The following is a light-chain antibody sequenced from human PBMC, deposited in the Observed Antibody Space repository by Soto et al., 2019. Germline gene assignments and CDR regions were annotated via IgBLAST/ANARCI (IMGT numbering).Light chain of an antibody. V-gene: IGLV8-61*01. CDR1: SGSVSTNYS. Sequence: QTVVTQEPSFSVSPGGTVTLTCGLNSGSVSTNYSPAWYQQTPGQAPRALIYHTNTRSSGVPDRFSGSILGNRAALTISGAQADDESDYYCVLYITGGTWVFGGGTKLTVL. CDR2: HTN. CDR3: VLYITGGTWV. J-gene: IGLJ3*02.